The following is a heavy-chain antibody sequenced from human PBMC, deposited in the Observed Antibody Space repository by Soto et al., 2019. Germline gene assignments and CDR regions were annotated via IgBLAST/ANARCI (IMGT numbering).Heavy chain of an antibody. CDR2: IYYSGTT. J-gene: IGHJ5*02. D-gene: IGHD6-19*01. CDR1: GGSISSYF. V-gene: IGHV4-59*01. CDR3: AREPAVAGTGWWCAP. Sequence: SETLSLTCTVSGGSISSYFWSWIRQPPGKGLEWIGYIYYSGTTNYNPSLKTRLTISVDTSKKQFSLKLSSVTAADTALYYCAREPAVAGTGWWCAPWGQGTRVTVSS.